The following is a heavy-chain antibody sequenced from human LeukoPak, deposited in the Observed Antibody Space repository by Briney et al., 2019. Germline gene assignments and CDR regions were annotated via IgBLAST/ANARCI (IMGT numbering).Heavy chain of an antibody. CDR1: GVTFSSSV. D-gene: IGHD6-19*01. CDR2: IRSKRNNYAT. J-gene: IGHJ3*02. V-gene: IGHV3-73*01. Sequence: GGSLRLSCAASGVTFSSSVMHLVRQAAGKGLEWVGRIRSKRNNYATAYAASVKGRFTISRDDSKNTVYLHMDSLKTEDTALYYGSSLEESSPIEVALDIWGQGTVVTVSS. CDR3: SSLEESSPIEVALDI.